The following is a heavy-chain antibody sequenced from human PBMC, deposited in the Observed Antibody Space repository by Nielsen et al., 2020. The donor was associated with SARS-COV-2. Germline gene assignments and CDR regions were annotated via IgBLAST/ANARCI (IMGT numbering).Heavy chain of an antibody. CDR2: IYYSGST. Sequence: SETLSLTCTVSGGSVSSGSYYWSWIRQPPGKGLEWIGYIYYSGSTNYNPSLKSRVTISVDTSKNQFSLKLSSVTAADTAIYYCSRRRGSYFDYWGQGTLVTVSS. CDR3: SRRRGSYFDY. V-gene: IGHV4-61*01. CDR1: GGSVSSGSYY. J-gene: IGHJ4*02. D-gene: IGHD1-26*01.